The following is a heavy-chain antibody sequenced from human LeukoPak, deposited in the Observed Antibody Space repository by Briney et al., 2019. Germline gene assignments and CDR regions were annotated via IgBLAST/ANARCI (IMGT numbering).Heavy chain of an antibody. CDR3: AKNGDRGAYCTGGTCYPYFYYYMDV. V-gene: IGHV3-73*01. J-gene: IGHJ6*03. D-gene: IGHD2-15*01. CDR1: GFTFSGSA. Sequence: GGSLRLSCAASGFTFSGSAMHWVRQASGKGLEWVGRIRSKANSYATVYAASVKGRFTISRDDSKNTAYLQMNSLRAEDTAMYYCAKNGDRGAYCTGGTCYPYFYYYMDVWGKGTTVTI. CDR2: IRSKANSYAT.